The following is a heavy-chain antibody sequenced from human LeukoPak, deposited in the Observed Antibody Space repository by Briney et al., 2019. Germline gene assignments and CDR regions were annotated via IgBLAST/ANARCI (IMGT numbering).Heavy chain of an antibody. Sequence: PSETLSLTCAVYGGSFSGYYWSWIRQPPGKGLEWIGYIYYSGSTNYNPSLKSRVTISVDTSKNQFSLKLSSVTAADTAVYYCARAPYGDYAVWGQGTTVTVSS. CDR3: ARAPYGDYAV. CDR1: GGSFSGYY. D-gene: IGHD4-17*01. CDR2: IYYSGST. J-gene: IGHJ6*02. V-gene: IGHV4-59*01.